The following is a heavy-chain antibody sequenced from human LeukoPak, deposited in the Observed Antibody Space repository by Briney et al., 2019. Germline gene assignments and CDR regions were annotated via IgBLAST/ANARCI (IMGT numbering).Heavy chain of an antibody. J-gene: IGHJ4*02. CDR3: AKDGTGCGGDCYSDY. CDR2: ITYSSGNI. Sequence: GGSLRLSCAASGFTFSSYGMSWFRQAPGKGLGWVSAITYSSGNIYYADSVKGRFTISRDNSKNTLYLQMNSLRAEDTALYYCAKDGTGCGGDCYSDYWGQGTLVTVSS. V-gene: IGHV3-23*01. D-gene: IGHD2-21*02. CDR1: GFTFSSYG.